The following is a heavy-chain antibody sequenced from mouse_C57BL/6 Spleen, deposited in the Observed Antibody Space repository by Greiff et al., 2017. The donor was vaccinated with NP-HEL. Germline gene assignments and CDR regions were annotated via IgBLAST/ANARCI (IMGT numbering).Heavy chain of an antibody. Sequence: EVMLVESGPELVKPGASVKISCKASGYSFTGYYMNWVKQSPEKSLEWIGEINPSTGGTTYNQKFKAKATLTVDKSSSTAYMQLKSLTSEDSAVYYCASLYYGYDEGDYFDYWGQGTTLTVSS. CDR1: GYSFTGYY. CDR2: INPSTGGT. D-gene: IGHD2-2*01. CDR3: ASLYYGYDEGDYFDY. J-gene: IGHJ2*01. V-gene: IGHV1-42*01.